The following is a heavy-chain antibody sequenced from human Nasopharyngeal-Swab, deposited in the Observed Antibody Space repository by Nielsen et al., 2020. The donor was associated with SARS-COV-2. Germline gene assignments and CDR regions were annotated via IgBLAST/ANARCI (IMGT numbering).Heavy chain of an antibody. CDR2: ISAYNGNT. CDR1: GYTFTSYG. J-gene: IGHJ4*02. V-gene: IGHV1-18*04. Sequence: SVKVSCKASGYTFTSYGISWVRQAPGQGLEWMGWISAYNGNTNYAQKLQGRVTMTTDTSTSTAYMELRSLRSDDTAVYYCASFASDCSGGSCYLSSFDYWGQGTLVTVSS. CDR3: ASFASDCSGGSCYLSSFDY. D-gene: IGHD2-15*01.